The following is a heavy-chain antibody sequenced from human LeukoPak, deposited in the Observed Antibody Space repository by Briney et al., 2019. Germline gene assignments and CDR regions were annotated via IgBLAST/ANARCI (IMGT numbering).Heavy chain of an antibody. Sequence: SETLSLTCAVYGGSFSGYYWSWIRQPPGKGLEWIGEINHSGSTNYNPSLKSRVTISVDTSKNQSSLKLSSVTAADTAVYYCARKSHTYYDFWSGYSSAAYYGMDVWGQGTTVTVSS. D-gene: IGHD3-3*01. CDR2: INHSGST. CDR3: ARKSHTYYDFWSGYSSAAYYGMDV. V-gene: IGHV4-34*01. J-gene: IGHJ6*02. CDR1: GGSFSGYY.